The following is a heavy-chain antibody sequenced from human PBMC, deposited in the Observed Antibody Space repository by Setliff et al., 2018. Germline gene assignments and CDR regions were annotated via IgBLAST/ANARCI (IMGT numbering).Heavy chain of an antibody. J-gene: IGHJ2*01. CDR3: ARSRTIAVKGGVFAV. CDR2: IFYSGDT. D-gene: IGHD6-19*01. CDR1: GGSVRSHY. Sequence: PSETLSLTCTVSGGSVRSHYWSWIRHSPGKGLEWIGFIFYSGDTKSNPSLKRRVTMSVDTSKNQFSLQLSSVTAADTAVYYCARSRTIAVKGGVFAVWGRGTLVTVSS. V-gene: IGHV4-59*02.